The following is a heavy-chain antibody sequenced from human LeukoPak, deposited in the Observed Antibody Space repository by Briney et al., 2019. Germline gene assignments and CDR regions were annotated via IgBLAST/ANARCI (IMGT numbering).Heavy chain of an antibody. D-gene: IGHD6-13*01. J-gene: IGHJ6*02. CDR3: ARARGSRGYYYYYGMDV. CDR2: IIPILGIA. CDR1: GGTFSSYA. V-gene: IGHV1-69*04. Sequence: SVKVSCKASGGTFSSYAISWVRQAPGQGLEWMGRIIPILGIANYAQKFQGRVTITADTSTSTAYMELRSLRSDDTAVYYCARARGSRGYYYYYGMDVWGQGTTVTVSS.